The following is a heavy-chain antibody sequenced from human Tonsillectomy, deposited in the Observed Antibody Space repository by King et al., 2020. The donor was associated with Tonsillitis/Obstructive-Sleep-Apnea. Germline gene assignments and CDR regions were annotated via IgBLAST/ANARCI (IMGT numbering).Heavy chain of an antibody. CDR1: GFSFSDYW. D-gene: IGHD4-17*01. J-gene: IGHJ5*02. CDR2: INSDGSST. V-gene: IGHV3-74*01. CDR3: ARDRRGVTTGS. Sequence: DVQLVESGGGLVQPGGSLRLSCAASGFSFSDYWMHWVRQAPGKGLVWVSRINSDGSSTSYVVSVKGRVTISRDNAKNTLYLQMNSLRGEDTAVYYCARDRRGVTTGSWGQGTLVTVSS.